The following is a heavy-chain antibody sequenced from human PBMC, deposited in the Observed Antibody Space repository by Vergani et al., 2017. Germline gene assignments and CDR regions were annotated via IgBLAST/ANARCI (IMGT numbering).Heavy chain of an antibody. Sequence: QVQLLEPGPGLLKPSETLSLTCSVSGYSITSGYYWGWIRQPPGRGLEWIGSIYHTGSAYYNPSLKSRVTVSVYTSMNQVSLKLNSVTAADTAVYYCVRTVALWFGETKDGGWFDPWGQGTLVTVTS. J-gene: IGHJ5*02. CDR2: IYHTGSA. D-gene: IGHD3-10*01. CDR1: GYSITSGYY. V-gene: IGHV4-38-2*01. CDR3: VRTVALWFGETKDGGWFDP.